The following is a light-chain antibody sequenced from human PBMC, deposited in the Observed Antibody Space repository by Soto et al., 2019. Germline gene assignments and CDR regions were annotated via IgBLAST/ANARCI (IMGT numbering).Light chain of an antibody. Sequence: EIALTQSPGTLSLSPGERATLSCRASQSVSSSYLAWYQQKPGQASRLLIYGASSRATGIPDRFSGSGSGTDFTLTISRLEPEDFAVYYCQQYGSAPLTFGGGTKVEIK. CDR1: QSVSSSY. J-gene: IGKJ4*01. V-gene: IGKV3-20*01. CDR2: GAS. CDR3: QQYGSAPLT.